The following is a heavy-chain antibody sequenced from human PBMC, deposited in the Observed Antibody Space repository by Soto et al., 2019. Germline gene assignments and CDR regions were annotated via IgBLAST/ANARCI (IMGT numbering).Heavy chain of an antibody. CDR2: ISANNGNT. J-gene: IGHJ4*02. V-gene: IGHV1-18*01. CDR1: GYTLTSYG. Sequence: QVRLVQSGAEVKKPGASVKVSCKASGYTLTSYGISWVRQAPGQGLEWMGWISANNGNTNYAQKLQGRVTMTTDTSTNTAYMELRSLRPDDTAVYYCARPLQQLAPNFDYWGQGTLVTVSS. D-gene: IGHD6-13*01. CDR3: ARPLQQLAPNFDY.